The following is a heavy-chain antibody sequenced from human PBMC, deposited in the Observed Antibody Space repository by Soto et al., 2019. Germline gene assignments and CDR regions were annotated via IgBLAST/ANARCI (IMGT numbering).Heavy chain of an antibody. CDR3: ARTGQQRPFAY. CDR2: LHQSGST. V-gene: IGHV4-4*02. CDR1: GGSITSSKW. Sequence: SETLSLTCAVSGGSITSSKWWSWVRQAPGKGLEWIGELHQSGSTNNNPSLKSRVTISLEKYKNQFSLNLTSVTAAHTAVYYCARTGQQRPFAYGGQGTVVTVSS. J-gene: IGHJ4*02. D-gene: IGHD6-13*01.